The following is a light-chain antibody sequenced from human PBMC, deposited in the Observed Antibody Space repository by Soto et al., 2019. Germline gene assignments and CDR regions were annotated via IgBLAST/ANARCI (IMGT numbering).Light chain of an antibody. Sequence: SSELTQPPSVSVAPGKTASITCGGTNIGGKTVHWFQQKPGQAPVVVLYYDTHRPSGIPERFSGSNSGNTATLTISRVEAGDEADYYCHVWDSSSDHVVFGGGTKLTVL. J-gene: IGLJ3*02. CDR3: HVWDSSSDHVV. CDR1: NIGGKT. V-gene: IGLV3-21*04. CDR2: YDT.